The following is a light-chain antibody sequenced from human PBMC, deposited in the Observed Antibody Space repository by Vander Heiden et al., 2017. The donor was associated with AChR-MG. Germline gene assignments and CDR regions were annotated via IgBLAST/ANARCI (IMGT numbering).Light chain of an antibody. CDR2: KAS. CDR1: QSISSW. V-gene: IGKV1-5*03. CDR3: QQYNSFST. J-gene: IGKJ2*01. Sequence: DIQMTQSPSALSAAVGDRVTITCRASQSISSWLAWYQQKPGKAPNLLIYKASSLESGVPSRFSGSGSGTEFTLTISSLQPDDAATYYCQQYNSFSTFGQGTKLEIK.